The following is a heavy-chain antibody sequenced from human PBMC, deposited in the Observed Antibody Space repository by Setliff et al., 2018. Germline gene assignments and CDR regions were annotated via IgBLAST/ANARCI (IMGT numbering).Heavy chain of an antibody. CDR1: GDSFNNYA. D-gene: IGHD3-22*01. CDR2: IIPMFGTP. V-gene: IGHV1-69*05. Sequence: SVKVSCKASGDSFNNYAISWVRQAPGQGLEWMGGIIPMFGTPAYAQKFQDRVTITTDESTSTAYMELSSLRSEDTAVYYCAREGVDSRSSTDYRYYMDVWGKGTTVTVSS. CDR3: AREGVDSRSSTDYRYYMDV. J-gene: IGHJ6*03.